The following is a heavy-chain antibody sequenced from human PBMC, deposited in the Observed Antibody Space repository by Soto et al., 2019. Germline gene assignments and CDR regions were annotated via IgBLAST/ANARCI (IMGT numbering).Heavy chain of an antibody. D-gene: IGHD2-15*01. CDR3: ARVGGYCSGGSCREPFDY. CDR2: INAGNGNT. V-gene: IGHV1-3*01. CDR1: GYTFTSYA. Sequence: QVQLVQSGAEVKKPGASVKVSCKASGYTFTSYAMHWVRQAPGQRLEWMGWINAGNGNTKYPQKFQGRVTITRDTSARTAYMELSSLRSEDTAVYYCARVGGYCSGGSCREPFDYWGQGTLVTVSS. J-gene: IGHJ4*02.